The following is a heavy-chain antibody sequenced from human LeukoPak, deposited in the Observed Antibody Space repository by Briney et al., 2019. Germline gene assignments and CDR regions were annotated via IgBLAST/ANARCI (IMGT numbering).Heavy chain of an antibody. CDR1: GGSISSSNW. CDR2: IYHSGST. CDR3: ARSEGYCSSTSCSYYFDY. J-gene: IGHJ4*02. D-gene: IGHD2-2*01. Sequence: TSGTLSLTCAVSGGSISSSNWWSWVRQPPGKGLEWIGEIYHSGSTNYNPSLKSRVTISVDKSKNQFSLKLSSVTAAGTAVYYCARSEGYCSSTSCSYYFDYWGQGTLVTVSS. V-gene: IGHV4-4*02.